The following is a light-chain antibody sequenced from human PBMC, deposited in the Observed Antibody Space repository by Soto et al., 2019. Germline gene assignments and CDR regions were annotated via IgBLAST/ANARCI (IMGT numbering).Light chain of an antibody. Sequence: EIVLTPSPATLSLSPGERATLSCRASQGVSSYLAWYQQKPGQAPSLLISDASNRATGIPDRFSGSGSGTDFTLTINSLEPEDFAVYFCHQRAGWPPTFGGGTKVDIK. CDR3: HQRAGWPPT. CDR1: QGVSSY. CDR2: DAS. V-gene: IGKV3-11*01. J-gene: IGKJ4*01.